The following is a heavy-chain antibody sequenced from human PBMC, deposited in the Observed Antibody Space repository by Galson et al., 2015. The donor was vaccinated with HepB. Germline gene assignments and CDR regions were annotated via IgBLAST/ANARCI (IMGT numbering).Heavy chain of an antibody. J-gene: IGHJ4*02. Sequence: SVKVSCKVSGYTLTELSMHWVRQAPGKGLEWMGGFDPEDGETIYAQKFQGRVTMTEDTSTDTAYMELSSLRSEDTAVYYCATRIRWAELRDFDYWGQGTLVTVSS. D-gene: IGHD1-14*01. CDR3: ATRIRWAELRDFDY. V-gene: IGHV1-24*01. CDR1: GYTLTELS. CDR2: FDPEDGET.